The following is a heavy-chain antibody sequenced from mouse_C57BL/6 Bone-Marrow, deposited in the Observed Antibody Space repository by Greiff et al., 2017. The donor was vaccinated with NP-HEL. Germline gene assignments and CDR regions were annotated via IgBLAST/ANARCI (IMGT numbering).Heavy chain of an antibody. CDR1: GYTFTDYY. Sequence: VKLMESGAELVRPGASVKLSCKASGYTFTDYYINWVKQRPGQGLAWIARIYPGSGNTYYNEKFKGKATLTAEKSSSTAYMQLSSLTSEDSAVYCCASPIDWGQGTTLTVSS. CDR2: IYPGSGNT. CDR3: ASPID. D-gene: IGHD6-5*01. J-gene: IGHJ2*01. V-gene: IGHV1-76*01.